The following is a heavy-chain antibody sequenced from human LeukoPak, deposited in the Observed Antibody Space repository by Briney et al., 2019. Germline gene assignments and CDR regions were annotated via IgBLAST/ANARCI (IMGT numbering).Heavy chain of an antibody. Sequence: GGSPRLSCAASGFTFSSYSMNWVRQAPGKGLEWVSSISSSSSYIYYADSVKGRFTISRDNAKNSLYLQMNSLRAEDTAAYYCARTTSDTMVRGVIPTNYYYMDVWGKGTTVTVS. CDR1: GFTFSSYS. J-gene: IGHJ6*03. CDR3: ARTTSDTMVRGVIPTNYYYMDV. D-gene: IGHD3-10*01. CDR2: ISSSSSYI. V-gene: IGHV3-21*01.